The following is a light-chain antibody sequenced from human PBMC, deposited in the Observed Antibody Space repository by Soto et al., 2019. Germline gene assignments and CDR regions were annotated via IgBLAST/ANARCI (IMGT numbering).Light chain of an antibody. CDR1: QTISSW. CDR2: KAS. V-gene: IGKV1-5*03. J-gene: IGKJ1*01. Sequence: DIQMTQSPSTLSLSVGDRVTITCRASQTISSWLAWYQQKPGKAPKLLIYKASTFKSGVPSRFSGSGSGTEFTLTISSLQPDDFATYYCQHYNSYSEAFGQGTKVEIK. CDR3: QHYNSYSEA.